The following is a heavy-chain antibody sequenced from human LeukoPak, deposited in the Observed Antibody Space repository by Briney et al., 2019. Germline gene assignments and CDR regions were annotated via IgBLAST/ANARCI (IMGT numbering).Heavy chain of an antibody. D-gene: IGHD6-6*01. V-gene: IGHV3-23*01. J-gene: IGHJ4*02. Sequence: GGSLRLSCEASGFTFSDYGMAWIRQAPGKGLEWVSTLSDGGGIGFRWYADPVKGRFTVSRDNSQNILFLQMDGLRAEDTAIYYCARGRVDYSSSLTYFDYWGQGTLVTVSP. CDR2: LSDGGGIGFR. CDR3: ARGRVDYSSSLTYFDY. CDR1: GFTFSDYG.